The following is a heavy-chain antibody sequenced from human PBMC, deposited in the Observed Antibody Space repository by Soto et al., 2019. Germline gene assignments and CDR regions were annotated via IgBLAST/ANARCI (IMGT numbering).Heavy chain of an antibody. CDR3: ARRPMVGPVAENAFDI. V-gene: IGHV4-39*01. J-gene: IGHJ3*02. CDR2: VYYSGTT. Sequence: QLLLQESGPGLVKSSETLSLTCSVSGGSISSSSYYWNWIRLSPGKGLEWIGSVYYSGTTYYNPSLKRRVTISVDTYNQFSLKLSSVTAADTAYYFCARRPMVGPVAENAFDIWGQGTRVTVSS. CDR1: GGSISSSSYY. D-gene: IGHD6-19*01.